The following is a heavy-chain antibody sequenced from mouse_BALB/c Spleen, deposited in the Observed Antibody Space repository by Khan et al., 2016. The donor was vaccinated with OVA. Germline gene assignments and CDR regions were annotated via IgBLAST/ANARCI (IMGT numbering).Heavy chain of an antibody. CDR1: GYAFTNYQ. V-gene: IGHV1S81*02. CDR3: TRGGYGGFAY. Sequence: QVQLQQSGAELVKPGASVKLSCKASGYAFTNYQMYWVKQRPGQGLEWIGEINPSNGGTNSNEKFKSKATLTVDKSSSTAYMQLSSLTSEDSAVYYCTRGGYGGFAYWGQGTLVTVSA. CDR2: INPSNGGT. D-gene: IGHD3-1*01. J-gene: IGHJ3*01.